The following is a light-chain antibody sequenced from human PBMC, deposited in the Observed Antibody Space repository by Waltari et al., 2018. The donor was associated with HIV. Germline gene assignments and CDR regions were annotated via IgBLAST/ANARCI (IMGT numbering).Light chain of an antibody. V-gene: IGKV3-15*01. CDR3: QQYGTSPPVT. Sequence: EVVMTQSPATLSVSPGERATLSCRASQSISNNLAWYQLKPGQAPRLLIYGASTGAAGIPARFRGSGSGTEFTLTISSLQSEDFAVYYCQQYGTSPPVTFGQGTRLEIK. J-gene: IGKJ5*01. CDR1: QSISNN. CDR2: GAS.